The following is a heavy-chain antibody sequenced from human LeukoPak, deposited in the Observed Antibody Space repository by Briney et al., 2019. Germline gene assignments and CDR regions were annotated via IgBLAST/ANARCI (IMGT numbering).Heavy chain of an antibody. CDR2: FHTAGDI. Sequence: GGSLRLSCAASGFTFSNYDMHWVRQATGKDLEWVSAFHTAGDIHYSGSVKGRFATSRENAKNSFYLQMNNLRAGDTAVYYCARGSCSSRSCYKRVNGLDVWGQGTPVTVSS. D-gene: IGHD2-2*01. CDR3: ARGSCSSRSCYKRVNGLDV. J-gene: IGHJ6*02. V-gene: IGHV3-13*01. CDR1: GFTFSNYD.